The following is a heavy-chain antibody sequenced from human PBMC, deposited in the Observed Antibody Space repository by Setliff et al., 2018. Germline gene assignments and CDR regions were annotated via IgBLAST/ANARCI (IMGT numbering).Heavy chain of an antibody. D-gene: IGHD2-15*01. CDR1: GYTFTNSI. V-gene: IGHV1-18*04. Sequence: ASVKVSCKASGYTFTNSIMNWVRQAPGQGLEWMGWISAYDGNTYHAQKFQDRLSMTTDTSTSTAYMELRSLRADDTAVYYCERLVRHCTRISCQRTSEADLWGQGTQVTVSS. J-gene: IGHJ5*02. CDR3: ERLVRHCTRISCQRTSEADL. CDR2: ISAYDGNT.